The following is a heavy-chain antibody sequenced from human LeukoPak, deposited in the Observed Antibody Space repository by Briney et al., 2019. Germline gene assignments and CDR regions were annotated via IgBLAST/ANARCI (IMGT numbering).Heavy chain of an antibody. CDR1: GFTFDDYA. Sequence: PGGSLRLSCAASGFTFDDYAMHWVRQAPGKGLEWVSGISWNSGSIGYADSVKGRFTISRDNAKNSLYLQMNSLRAEDTALYYCAKGESSGWYYFDYWGQGTLVTVSS. D-gene: IGHD6-19*01. CDR3: AKGESSGWYYFDY. CDR2: ISWNSGSI. J-gene: IGHJ4*02. V-gene: IGHV3-9*01.